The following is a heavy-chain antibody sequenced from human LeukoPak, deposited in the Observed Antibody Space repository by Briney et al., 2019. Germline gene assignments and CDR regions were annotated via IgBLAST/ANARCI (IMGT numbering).Heavy chain of an antibody. J-gene: IGHJ4*02. CDR3: ASGEGGSRDY. V-gene: IGHV1-46*01. CDR1: GYTFTSYY. D-gene: IGHD2-15*01. Sequence: ASVKVSCKASGYTFTSYYMHWVRNGPGQGLEWMGIINPSGGSTSYAQKFQGRDTMTRDTSTSTVYMELSSLRSEDTAVYYCASGEGGSRDYGGQGTLVTVSS. CDR2: INPSGGST.